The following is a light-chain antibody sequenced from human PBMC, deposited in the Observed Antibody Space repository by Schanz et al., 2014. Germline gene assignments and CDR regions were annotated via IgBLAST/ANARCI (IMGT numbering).Light chain of an antibody. CDR1: QSVSSY. J-gene: IGKJ4*01. CDR2: DAS. V-gene: IGKV3-11*01. Sequence: EIVLTQSPATLSLSPGERATLSCRASQSVSSYLAWYQQKPGQAPRLLIYDASNRATGIPARFSGSGSGTDFTLPISSLEPEDFAVYYCQQRSNWPPAVTFGGGTKVDIK. CDR3: QQRSNWPPAVT.